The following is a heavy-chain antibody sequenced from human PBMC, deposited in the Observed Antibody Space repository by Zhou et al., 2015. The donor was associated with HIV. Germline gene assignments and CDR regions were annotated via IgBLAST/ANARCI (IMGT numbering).Heavy chain of an antibody. CDR2: IIPIFGTA. D-gene: IGHD5-18*01. V-gene: IGHV1-69*01. CDR1: GGTFSSYA. CDR3: ARGGFDPKLGNYGYPWYLDA. J-gene: IGHJ5*02. Sequence: QVQLVQSGAEVKKPGSSVKVSCKASGGTFSSYAISWVRQAPGQGLEWMGGIIPIFGTANYAQKFQGRVTITADESTSTAYMELSSLRSEDTATYYCARGGFDPKLGNYGYPWYLDAWGQGTLVIVSS.